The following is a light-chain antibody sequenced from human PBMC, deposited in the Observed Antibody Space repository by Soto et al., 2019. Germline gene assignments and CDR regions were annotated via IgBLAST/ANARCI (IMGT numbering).Light chain of an antibody. CDR3: QQSDSNLRIT. CDR2: GTS. V-gene: IGKV1-39*01. Sequence: DIQMTQSPSFLSASVGDRVTISCRASQAINTYLNWYQQKPGKAPKLLIYGTSDLQNGVPSRFSGGCSGTDFTLTIGSLHPDDFATYYCQQSDSNLRITFGQGTRL. CDR1: QAINTY. J-gene: IGKJ5*01.